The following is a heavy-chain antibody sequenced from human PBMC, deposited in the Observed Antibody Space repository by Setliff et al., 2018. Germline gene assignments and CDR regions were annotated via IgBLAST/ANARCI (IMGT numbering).Heavy chain of an antibody. CDR3: ARGFDVCGGGACYTDGPYYFDY. J-gene: IGHJ4*02. CDR1: GGSITSGRYY. CDR2: IHYSENT. D-gene: IGHD2-21*02. V-gene: IGHV4-39*06. Sequence: PSETLSLTCTVSGGSITSGRYYWGWIRQPPGQGLEWIASIHYSENTYYNPSLKTRVTISVDTSKNQFHLKLSSVAAADTAVYYCARGFDVCGGGACYTDGPYYFDYWGLGTLVTVSS.